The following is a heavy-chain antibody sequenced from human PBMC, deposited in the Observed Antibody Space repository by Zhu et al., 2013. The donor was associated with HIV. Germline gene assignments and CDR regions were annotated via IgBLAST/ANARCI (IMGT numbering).Heavy chain of an antibody. CDR1: GYPFTRYF. CDR3: ARLLNGARYFDY. CDR2: INPGRGST. D-gene: IGHD2-8*01. J-gene: IGHJ4*02. V-gene: IGHV1-46*01. Sequence: QLVQSGAEVKRPGASVKISCKTSGYPFTRYFMHWVRQAPGQGLEWMGRINPGRGSTTYAQKFQGRVNMTRDTSTTTVYLEMTSLKSDDTAVYYCARLLNGARYFDYWGQGTLVTVSS.